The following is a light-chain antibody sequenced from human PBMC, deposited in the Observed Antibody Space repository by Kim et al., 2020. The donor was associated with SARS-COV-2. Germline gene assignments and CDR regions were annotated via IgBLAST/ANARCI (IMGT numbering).Light chain of an antibody. V-gene: IGKV2-30*01. Sequence: DVVLTQPPLSLPVTLGQPASISCRSSQSLVYRDGNNYLNWFHQRPGQSSRRLIYKVSNRDSGVPDRFSGSGSGTDFTLKISRVEAEDVGVYYCMQGTHWPYTFGQGTKLEI. CDR3: MQGTHWPYT. CDR2: KVS. CDR1: QSLVYRDGNNY. J-gene: IGKJ2*01.